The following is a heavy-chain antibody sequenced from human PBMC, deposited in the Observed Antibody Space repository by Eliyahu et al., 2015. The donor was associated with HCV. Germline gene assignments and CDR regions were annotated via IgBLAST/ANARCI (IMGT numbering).Heavy chain of an antibody. V-gene: IGHV4-4*07. D-gene: IGHD3-10*01. Sequence: QVQLQESGPGLVKPSETLSLSCAVSGXSISSYYWXWMRQPAGKGLEWIGRIYSSGSTNYNPSLKSRVTLSVDTSKNQFSLKLSSVTAADTAVYYCARDGYDSGRPYDYWGQGTLVTVSS. CDR2: IYSSGST. J-gene: IGHJ4*02. CDR3: ARDGYDSGRPYDY. CDR1: GXSISSYY.